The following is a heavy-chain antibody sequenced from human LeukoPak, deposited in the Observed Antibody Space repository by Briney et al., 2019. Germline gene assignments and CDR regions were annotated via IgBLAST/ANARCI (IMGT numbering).Heavy chain of an antibody. V-gene: IGHV4-34*01. J-gene: IGHJ4*02. CDR1: GGSFSGYY. CDR2: INHSGST. Sequence: SETLSLTXAVYGGSFSGYYWSWIRQPPGKGLEWIGEINHSGSTNYNPSLKSRVTISVDTSKNQFSLKLSSVTAADTAVYYCARAPGQWLVRGYFDYWGQGTLVTVSS. CDR3: ARAPGQWLVRGYFDY. D-gene: IGHD6-19*01.